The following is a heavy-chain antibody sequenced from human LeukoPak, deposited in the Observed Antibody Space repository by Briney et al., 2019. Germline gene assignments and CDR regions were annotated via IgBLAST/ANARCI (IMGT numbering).Heavy chain of an antibody. CDR2: ISGSGGST. CDR1: GFTFSSYA. J-gene: IGHJ4*02. Sequence: TGGSLRLSCAASGFTFSSYAMSWVRQAPGKGLEWVSAISGSGGSTYYADSVKGRFTISRDNSKNTLYLQMNSLRAEDTAVYYCAKGGNYGSGNYYFDNRGQGALFTVSS. V-gene: IGHV3-23*01. CDR3: AKGGNYGSGNYYFDN. D-gene: IGHD3-10*01.